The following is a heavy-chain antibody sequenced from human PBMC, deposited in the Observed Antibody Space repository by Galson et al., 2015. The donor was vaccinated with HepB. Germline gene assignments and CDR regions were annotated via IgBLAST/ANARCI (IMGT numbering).Heavy chain of an antibody. CDR2: AITILNKE. D-gene: IGHD6-19*01. J-gene: IGHJ4*02. V-gene: IGHV1-69*02. CDR1: GDIFSSSS. Sequence: SVKVSCKASGDIFSSSSINWVRQAPGQGLEWVGSAITILNKEDYSQRFQGRVTIYADKSATTAHMELRSLRSDDTAVYYCATHRPGDRTSGWYYLNFWGQGTLVTVSS. CDR3: ATHRPGDRTSGWYYLNF.